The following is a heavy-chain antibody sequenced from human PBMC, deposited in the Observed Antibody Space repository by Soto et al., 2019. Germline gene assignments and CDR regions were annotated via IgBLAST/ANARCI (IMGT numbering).Heavy chain of an antibody. CDR3: ARYRREAVAGYTLDN. CDR2: VYNSGST. CDR1: GGSISSNY. Sequence: AETLYLTCTVSGGSISSNYWTWIRQPPGKGLEWIGYVYNSGSTNYNPSLKRRVTISEDTYKSQFSLKVNSMTAADTAVYYCARYRREAVAGYTLDNWGQGILVTVSS. V-gene: IGHV4-59*01. D-gene: IGHD6-13*01. J-gene: IGHJ4*02.